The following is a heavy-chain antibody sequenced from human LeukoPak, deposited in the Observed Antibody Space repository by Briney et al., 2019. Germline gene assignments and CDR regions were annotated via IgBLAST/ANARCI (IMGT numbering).Heavy chain of an antibody. J-gene: IGHJ4*02. D-gene: IGHD3-10*01. CDR3: AKDTGYYGSGSN. V-gene: IGHV1-46*01. CDR2: INPSDGYT. Sequence: ASVTVSCKASGYTFTSYHLHWVRQAPGQGLEWMGIINPSDGYTRYAQKFQDRVTMTRDTSTSTVYMKLSSLRSEDTAVYYCAKDTGYYGSGSNWGQGTLVTVSS. CDR1: GYTFTSYH.